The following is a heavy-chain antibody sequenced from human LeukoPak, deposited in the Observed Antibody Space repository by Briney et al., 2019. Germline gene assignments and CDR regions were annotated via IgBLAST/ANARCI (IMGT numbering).Heavy chain of an antibody. J-gene: IGHJ4*02. Sequence: GGSLRLSCAASGFTFSDYYMSWIRQAPGKGLEWVSYISSSSSYTNYADSVKGRFTISRDNSKNTVYLQMNRLKPEDTAVYYCARDPRDGYGHLDYWGRGTPVTVS. CDR3: ARDPRDGYGHLDY. V-gene: IGHV3-11*05. D-gene: IGHD5-24*01. CDR1: GFTFSDYY. CDR2: ISSSSSYT.